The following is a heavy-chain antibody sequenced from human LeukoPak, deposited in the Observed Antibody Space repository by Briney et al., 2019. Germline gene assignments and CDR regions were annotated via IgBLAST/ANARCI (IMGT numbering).Heavy chain of an antibody. J-gene: IGHJ6*04. Sequence: PSETLSFTCAVSGYSISSGYYGGWIRQPPGKGLEWIGSIYHSGSTYYNPSLKSRVTISVDTSKNQFSLKLSSVTAADTAVYYCVRDKYYYGSGSYRYYYGMDVWGKGTTVTVSS. D-gene: IGHD3-10*01. CDR2: IYHSGST. CDR3: VRDKYYYGSGSYRYYYGMDV. CDR1: GYSISSGYY. V-gene: IGHV4-38-2*02.